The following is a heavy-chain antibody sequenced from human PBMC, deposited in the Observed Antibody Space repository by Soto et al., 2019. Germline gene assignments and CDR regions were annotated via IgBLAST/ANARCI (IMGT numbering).Heavy chain of an antibody. CDR1: GFTFSSHW. Sequence: EVQLVESGGGSVQPGGSLRLSCAASGFTFSSHWVHWVRQVPGKGLVWLSRINPDGTRTNYADSVKGRFAISRDNAENTVYLHMNSLRVEGSAAYYCARGGLGTFLLDYWGQGTLVSVSS. V-gene: IGHV3-74*01. D-gene: IGHD3-16*01. J-gene: IGHJ4*02. CDR2: INPDGTRT. CDR3: ARGGLGTFLLDY.